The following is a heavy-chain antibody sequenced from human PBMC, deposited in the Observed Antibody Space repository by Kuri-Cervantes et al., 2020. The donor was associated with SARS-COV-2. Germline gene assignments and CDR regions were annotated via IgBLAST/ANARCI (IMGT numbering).Heavy chain of an antibody. CDR1: GFTFSSYA. Sequence: GESLKISCAASGFTFSSYAMHWVRQAPGKGLEWAAVISYDGSNKYYADSVKGRFTISRGNSKNTLYLQMNSLRAEDTAVYYCAKDGPDSGSYLFDYWGQGTLVTVSS. D-gene: IGHD1-26*01. J-gene: IGHJ4*02. CDR3: AKDGPDSGSYLFDY. CDR2: ISYDGSNK. V-gene: IGHV3-30-3*01.